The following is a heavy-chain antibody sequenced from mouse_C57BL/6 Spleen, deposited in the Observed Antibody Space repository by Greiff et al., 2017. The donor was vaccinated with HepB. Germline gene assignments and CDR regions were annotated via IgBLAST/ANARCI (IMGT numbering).Heavy chain of an antibody. CDR2: ISYDGSN. D-gene: IGHD1-1*01. CDR1: GYSITSGYY. J-gene: IGHJ4*01. CDR3: ARERSYNYAMDY. V-gene: IGHV3-6*01. Sequence: EVHLVESGPGLVKPSQSLSLTCSVTGYSITSGYYWNWIRQFPGNKLEWMGYISYDGSNNYNPSLKNRISITRDTSKNQFFLKLNSVTTEDTATYYCARERSYNYAMDYWGQGTSVTVSS.